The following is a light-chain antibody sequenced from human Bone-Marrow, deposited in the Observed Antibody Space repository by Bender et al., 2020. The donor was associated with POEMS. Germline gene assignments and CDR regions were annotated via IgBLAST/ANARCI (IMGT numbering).Light chain of an antibody. V-gene: IGLV2-8*01. J-gene: IGLJ2*01. CDR3: CSYGGSSNVV. Sequence: QSALTQPPSASGSPGQSVTISCTGTSNDVGGYKYVSWYQQHPGKAPKLMISGVNKRPSGVPDRFSGSKSGNTASLTVSGLQAEDEADYYCCSYGGSSNVVFGGGTKLTVL. CDR2: GVN. CDR1: SNDVGGYKY.